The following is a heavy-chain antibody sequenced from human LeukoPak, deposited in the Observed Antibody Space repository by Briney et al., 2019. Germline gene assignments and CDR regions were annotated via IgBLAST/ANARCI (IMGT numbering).Heavy chain of an antibody. J-gene: IGHJ4*02. D-gene: IGHD3-22*01. Sequence: SETLSLTCTVSGGSYSSYYWSLIRQPSGKGLEWIGYIYYSGSTNYNPSLKSRVTISVDTSKNQFSLKLSSVTAADTAVYYCASLSRRGGYYDSSGYYYFDYWGQGTLVTVSS. CDR1: GGSYSSYY. CDR3: ASLSRRGGYYDSSGYYYFDY. V-gene: IGHV4-59*01. CDR2: IYYSGST.